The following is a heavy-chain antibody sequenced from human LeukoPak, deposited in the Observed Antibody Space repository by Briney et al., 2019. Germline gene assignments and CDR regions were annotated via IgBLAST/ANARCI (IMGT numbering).Heavy chain of an antibody. J-gene: IGHJ3*02. V-gene: IGHV4-38-2*02. CDR2: IYHSGST. D-gene: IGHD6-19*01. Sequence: SETLSLTCTVSGYSISSGYYWGWIRQPPGKGLEWIGSIYHSGSTYYNPSLKSRVTISVDTSKNQFSLKLSSVTAADTAVYYCARVEGSGLDDAFDIWGQGTMVTVSS. CDR3: ARVEGSGLDDAFDI. CDR1: GYSISSGYY.